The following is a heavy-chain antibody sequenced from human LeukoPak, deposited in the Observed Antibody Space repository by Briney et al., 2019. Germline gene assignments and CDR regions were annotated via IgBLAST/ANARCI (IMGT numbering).Heavy chain of an antibody. CDR3: ARQQRGAFDY. Sequence: SQTLSVTCAISGDSVSSNTPAWNWLRQSPSRGLEWLGRTYYRSKWYNDYAVSVRSRITINPDTAKNQFSLQLNSVTPEDTAVYYCARQQRGAFDYWGQGTLATVSS. D-gene: IGHD6-13*01. CDR1: GDSVSSNTPA. V-gene: IGHV6-1*01. J-gene: IGHJ4*02. CDR2: TYYRSKWYN.